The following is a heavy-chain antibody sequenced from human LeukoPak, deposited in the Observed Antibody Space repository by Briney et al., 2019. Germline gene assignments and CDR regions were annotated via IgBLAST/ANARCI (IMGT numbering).Heavy chain of an antibody. CDR1: GYSISSGYY. CDR3: ARALYWSSWTLVFDY. Sequence: SETLSLTCTVSGYSISSGYYWGWIRQSPGKGLEWIGTIYHSGTTYSNPSLKSRVTISVDTPKNQFSLKLNSVTAADTAVYYCARALYWSSWTLVFDYWGEGTLVTVSS. CDR2: IYHSGTT. J-gene: IGHJ4*02. V-gene: IGHV4-38-2*02. D-gene: IGHD6-13*01.